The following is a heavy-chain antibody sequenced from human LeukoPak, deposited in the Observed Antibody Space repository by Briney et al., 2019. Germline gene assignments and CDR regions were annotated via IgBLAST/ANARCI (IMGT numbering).Heavy chain of an antibody. J-gene: IGHJ5*02. CDR1: GFIFKNYG. CDR3: VRGSYFDFWSPSHHIPHFDL. D-gene: IGHD3-3*01. CDR2: FSSNSFAI. V-gene: IGHV3-48*01. Sequence: GGSLRLSCAASGFIFKNYGMNWVRQAPGKGLEWVSYFSSNSFAIYYADSVKGRFLISRDDANNALYLQMNSLTTEDTAMYYCVRGSYFDFWSPSHHIPHFDLWGQGALVTVSS.